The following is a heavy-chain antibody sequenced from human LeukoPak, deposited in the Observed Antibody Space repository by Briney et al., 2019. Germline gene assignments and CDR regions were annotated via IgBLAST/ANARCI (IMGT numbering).Heavy chain of an antibody. J-gene: IGHJ4*02. CDR2: IRYDGSNK. V-gene: IGHV3-30*02. Sequence: PGGSLRLSCAASGFTFSSYGMHWVRQAPGKGLEWVAFIRYDGSNKYYADSVKGRFTISRDNSKNTLYLQMNSLRAEDTAVYYCAKDVSDDSSGYFDYWGQGTLVTVSS. CDR3: AKDVSDDSSGYFDY. CDR1: GFTFSSYG. D-gene: IGHD3-22*01.